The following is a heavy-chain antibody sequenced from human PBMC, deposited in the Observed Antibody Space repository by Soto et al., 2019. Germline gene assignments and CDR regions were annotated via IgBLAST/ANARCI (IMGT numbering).Heavy chain of an antibody. D-gene: IGHD5-12*01. CDR1: RFTFSSYA. CDR2: ISYDGSKK. V-gene: IGHV3-30*18. Sequence: QVQLVESGGGVVQPGRSLRLSCAASRFTFSSYAMHWVRQAPGKGLEWVSVISYDGSKKYYADSVKGRFTISRDNSKNTLYLQMNSLRPEDTGVYYCAKYLVATIFDFDFWGQGPVVTVSS. J-gene: IGHJ4*02. CDR3: AKYLVATIFDFDF.